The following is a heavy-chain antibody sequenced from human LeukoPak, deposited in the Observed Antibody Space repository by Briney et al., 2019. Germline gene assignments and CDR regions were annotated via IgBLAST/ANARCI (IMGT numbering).Heavy chain of an antibody. CDR2: IWDDGSNK. CDR1: GFTFSNYG. Sequence: GGSLRLSCAASGFTFSNYGMNWVRQAPGKGLEWVSVIWDDGSNKYYADSVKGRFTISRDNSKNTLYLQMNSLRDEDTAVYYCAREREWELPRVFGFWGQGTLVTVSS. V-gene: IGHV3-33*01. CDR3: AREREWELPRVFGF. J-gene: IGHJ4*02. D-gene: IGHD1-26*01.